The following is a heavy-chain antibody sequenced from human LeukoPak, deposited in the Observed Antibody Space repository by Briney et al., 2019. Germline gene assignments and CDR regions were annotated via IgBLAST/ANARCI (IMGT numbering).Heavy chain of an antibody. J-gene: IGHJ4*02. D-gene: IGHD6-19*01. CDR2: IWYDGSNK. V-gene: IGHV3-33*01. Sequence: GGSLRLSCAASGFTFSSYGMHWVRQAPGKGLEWVAVIWYDGSNKYYADSVKGRFTISRDNSKNTLYLQMNSLRAEDTAVYYCARDGDSSGWSSFAPPSYWGQGTLVTVSS. CDR3: ARDGDSSGWSSFAPPSY. CDR1: GFTFSSYG.